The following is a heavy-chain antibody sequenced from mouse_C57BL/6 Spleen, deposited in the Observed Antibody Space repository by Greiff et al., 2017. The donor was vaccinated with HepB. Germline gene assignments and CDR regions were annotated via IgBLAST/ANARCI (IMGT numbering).Heavy chain of an antibody. CDR3: ARDDDGYYVFAY. V-gene: IGHV1-81*01. Sequence: VQLQQSGAELARPGASVKLSCKASGYTFTSYGISWVKQRTGQGLEWIGEIYPRSGNTYYNEKFKGKATLTADKSSSTAYMELRSLTSEDSAVYFCARDDDGYYVFAYWGQGTLVTVSA. D-gene: IGHD2-3*01. CDR2: IYPRSGNT. J-gene: IGHJ3*01. CDR1: GYTFTSYG.